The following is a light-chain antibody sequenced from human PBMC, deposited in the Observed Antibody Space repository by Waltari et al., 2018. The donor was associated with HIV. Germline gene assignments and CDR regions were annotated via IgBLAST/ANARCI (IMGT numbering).Light chain of an antibody. CDR2: QDS. Sequence: SYEVTQPPSVSVSPGQTASITCSGDKLGDKYACWYQQRPGQSPVLVIYQDSKRPSAIPERFSGSNPGNTATLTISGTQAMDEADYYCQAWDSSTVVFGGGTKLTVL. CDR3: QAWDSSTVV. CDR1: KLGDKY. J-gene: IGLJ2*01. V-gene: IGLV3-1*01.